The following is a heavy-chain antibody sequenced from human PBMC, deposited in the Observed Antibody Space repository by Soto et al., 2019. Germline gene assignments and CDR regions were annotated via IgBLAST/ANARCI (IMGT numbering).Heavy chain of an antibody. V-gene: IGHV4-38-2*01. Sequence: LSLTCAVSGYSISSGYYWGWIRQPPGKGLEWIGSIYHSGSTYYNPSLKSRVTISVDTSKNQFSLKLSSVTAADTAVYYCASQEDYGMDVWGQGTTVTVSS. CDR2: IYHSGST. CDR3: ASQEDYGMDV. CDR1: GYSISSGYY. J-gene: IGHJ6*02.